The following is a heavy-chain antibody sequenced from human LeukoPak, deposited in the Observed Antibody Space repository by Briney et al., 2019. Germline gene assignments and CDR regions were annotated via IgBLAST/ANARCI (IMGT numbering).Heavy chain of an antibody. J-gene: IGHJ4*02. V-gene: IGHV1-18*01. D-gene: IGHD6-13*01. CDR3: ARYPLSYSSNWHYYFDY. Sequence: ASVNVSCKASGYTFTSYGVSWVRQAPGQGLEWMGWISGSNGNTNNAQKVQGRVTMTTDTSTSTAYMELRSLRSDDTAVYYCARYPLSYSSNWHYYFDYWGQGTLLTVSS. CDR2: ISGSNGNT. CDR1: GYTFTSYG.